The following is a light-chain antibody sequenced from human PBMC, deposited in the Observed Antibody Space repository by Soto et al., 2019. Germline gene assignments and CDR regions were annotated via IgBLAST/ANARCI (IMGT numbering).Light chain of an antibody. CDR3: HQRDSWPWT. CDR2: DAS. J-gene: IGKJ1*01. CDR1: QSIGSA. Sequence: EIVLTQSPATLSLSPGERATLSCRASQSIGSALVWYHQKAGQAPRLLIYDASKGATGIPARFSGGGSGTDFSLTISSLEPEDFAVYYCHQRDSWPWTFGQGTKVDIK. V-gene: IGKV3-11*01.